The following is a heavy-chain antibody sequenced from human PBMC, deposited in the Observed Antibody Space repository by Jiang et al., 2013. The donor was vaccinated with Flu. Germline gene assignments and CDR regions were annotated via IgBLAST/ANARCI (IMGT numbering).Heavy chain of an antibody. D-gene: IGHD1-26*01. J-gene: IGHJ6*02. CDR1: GTFSSFG. CDR3: ARSWELLSYYYYGMDV. Sequence: GTFSSFGINWVRQAPGQGLEWMGGIIPIFGTANYAQKFQGRVTFTADESTSTAYMELSSLRSEDTAVYYCARSWELLSYYYYGMDVWGQGTTVTVSS. V-gene: IGHV1-69*01. CDR2: IIPIFGTA.